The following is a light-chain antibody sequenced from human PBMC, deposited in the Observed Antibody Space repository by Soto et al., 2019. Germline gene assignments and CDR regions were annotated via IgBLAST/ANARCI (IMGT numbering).Light chain of an antibody. Sequence: DIQMTQSPSTLSASVGDRVTITCRASQSISSWLAWYQQKPGKAPKLLIYDASSLESGVPPRFSGSGSGTDFTLTVNSLQSEDIAVYDCQQYHNWPGTFGGGTKVDIK. CDR1: QSISSW. CDR3: QQYHNWPGT. V-gene: IGKV1-5*01. CDR2: DAS. J-gene: IGKJ4*01.